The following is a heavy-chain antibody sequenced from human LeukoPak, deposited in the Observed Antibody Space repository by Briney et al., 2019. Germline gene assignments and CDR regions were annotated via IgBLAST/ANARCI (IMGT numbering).Heavy chain of an antibody. CDR2: ISGSGGST. Sequence: GGTLRLSCAASGFTFSSYGMSWVRQAPGKGLEWVSAISGSGGSTYYADSVKGWFTISRDNSKNTLYLQMNSLRAEDTAVYYCAKDVYGSGDYWGQGTLVTVSS. J-gene: IGHJ4*02. D-gene: IGHD3-10*01. CDR1: GFTFSSYG. V-gene: IGHV3-23*01. CDR3: AKDVYGSGDY.